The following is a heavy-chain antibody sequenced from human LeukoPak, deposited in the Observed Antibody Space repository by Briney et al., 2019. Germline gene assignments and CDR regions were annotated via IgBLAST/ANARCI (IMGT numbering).Heavy chain of an antibody. Sequence: SETLSLTCTVSGGSISSYYWSWIRQPPGKGLEWIGYIYYSGSTNYNPSLKSRVTISVDTSKNQFSLKLSSVTAADTAVYYCARVPQGDSSGYLGLDYWGQGTLVTVSS. CDR3: ARVPQGDSSGYLGLDY. V-gene: IGHV4-59*12. CDR2: IYYSGST. J-gene: IGHJ4*02. D-gene: IGHD3-22*01. CDR1: GGSISSYY.